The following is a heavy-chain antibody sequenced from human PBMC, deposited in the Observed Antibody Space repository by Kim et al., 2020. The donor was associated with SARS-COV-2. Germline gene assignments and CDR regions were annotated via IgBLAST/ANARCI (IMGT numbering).Heavy chain of an antibody. CDR1: GGSISSSSYY. CDR3: ARARIPEAAFDI. J-gene: IGHJ3*02. D-gene: IGHD6-6*01. V-gene: IGHV4-39*07. Sequence: SETLSLTCTVSGGSISSSSYYWGWIRQPPGKGLEWIGSIYYSGSTYYNPSLKSRVTISVDTSKNQFSLKLSSVTAADTAVYYCARARIPEAAFDIWGQGTMVTVSS. CDR2: IYYSGST.